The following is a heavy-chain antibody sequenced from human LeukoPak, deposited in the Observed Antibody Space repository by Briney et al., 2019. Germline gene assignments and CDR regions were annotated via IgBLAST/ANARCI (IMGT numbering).Heavy chain of an antibody. CDR3: ARARVPGELNY. CDR1: GFTFSSYS. J-gene: IGHJ4*02. Sequence: GGSLRLSCAASGFTFSSYSMNWVRQAPGKGLEWVSYISSSSKTIYYADSVKGRFTISRDNAKNSLYLQMNSLRAEDTAVYYCARARVPGELNYWGQGTLVTVSS. V-gene: IGHV3-48*04. D-gene: IGHD3-10*01. CDR2: ISSSSKTI.